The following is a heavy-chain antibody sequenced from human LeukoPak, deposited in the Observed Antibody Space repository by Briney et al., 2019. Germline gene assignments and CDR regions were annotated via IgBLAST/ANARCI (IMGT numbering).Heavy chain of an antibody. CDR3: ARDLGGGTDFDY. Sequence: SETLSLTCTVSGGSISSYYWSWIRQPPGKGLEWIGYIYYSGSTNYNPSLKSRVTTSVDTSKNQFSLKLSSVTAADTAVYYCARDLGGGTDFDYWGQGTLVTVSS. CDR2: IYYSGST. J-gene: IGHJ4*02. V-gene: IGHV4-59*01. D-gene: IGHD4-23*01. CDR1: GGSISSYY.